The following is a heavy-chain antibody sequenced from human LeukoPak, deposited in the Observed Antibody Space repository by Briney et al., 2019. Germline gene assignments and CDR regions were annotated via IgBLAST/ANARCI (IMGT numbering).Heavy chain of an antibody. CDR2: IIPIFGTA. D-gene: IGHD2-2*01. Sequence: ASVKVSCKASGGTFSSYAISWVRQAPGQGLEWMGGIIPIFGTANYAQKFQGRVTITADESTSTAHMELSSLRSEDTAVYYCAVKRGGYCSSTSCYFSHGMDVWGKGTTVTVSS. V-gene: IGHV1-69*01. J-gene: IGHJ6*04. CDR3: AVKRGGYCSSTSCYFSHGMDV. CDR1: GGTFSSYA.